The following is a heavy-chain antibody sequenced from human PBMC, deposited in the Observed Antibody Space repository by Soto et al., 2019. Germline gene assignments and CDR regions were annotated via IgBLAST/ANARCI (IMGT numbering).Heavy chain of an antibody. CDR2: IIPILGIA. V-gene: IGHV1-69*02. J-gene: IGHJ4*02. CDR1: GGTFSSYT. CDR3: EYLLGDHRPKGGGLGTGQSDY. D-gene: IGHD2-21*02. Sequence: QVQLVQSGAEVKKPGSSVKVSCKASGGTFSSYTISWVRQAPGQGLEWMGRIIPILGIANYAQKFQGRVTITADKSTSTAYMELSSLRSEDTTVYYCEYLLGDHRPKGGGLGTGQSDYWGQGTLVTVSS.